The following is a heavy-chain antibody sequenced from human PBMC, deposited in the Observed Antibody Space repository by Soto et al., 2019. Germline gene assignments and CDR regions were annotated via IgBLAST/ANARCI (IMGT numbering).Heavy chain of an antibody. CDR2: ISSSSSYI. V-gene: IGHV3-21*01. D-gene: IGHD3-9*01. CDR1: GFTFSSYS. J-gene: IGHJ6*02. CDR3: ARPKLRYYDWLPPSDYYGMDV. Sequence: GGSLRLSCAASGFTFSSYSMNWVRQAPGKGLEWVSSISSSSSYIYYADSVKGRFTISRDNAKNSLYLQMNSLRAEDTAVYYCARPKLRYYDWLPPSDYYGMDVWGQGTTVTVSS.